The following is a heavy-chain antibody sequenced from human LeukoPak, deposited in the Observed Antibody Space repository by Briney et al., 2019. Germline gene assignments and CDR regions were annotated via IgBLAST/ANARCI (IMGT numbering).Heavy chain of an antibody. J-gene: IGHJ4*02. Sequence: GGSLRLSCAASGFTFDDYAMHWVRHAPGKGLEWVSGIGWSRGSLAYADSVKGRFTISRDNAKNSLYLQMNSLRTEDTALYYCAKDRGSGWYGIDYWGQGTLVTVSS. CDR3: AKDRGSGWYGIDY. V-gene: IGHV3-9*01. CDR2: IGWSRGSL. D-gene: IGHD6-19*01. CDR1: GFTFDDYA.